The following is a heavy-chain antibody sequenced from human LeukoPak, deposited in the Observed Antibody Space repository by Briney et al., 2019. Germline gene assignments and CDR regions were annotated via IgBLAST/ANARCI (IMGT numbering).Heavy chain of an antibody. Sequence: GGLRLSCAASGFTFSNYWMSWVRQAPGKGLEWVANIKHDGRDKHYVDSVKGRFTIARDSAKNSLNLQMNSLRAEDTAVYYCARSETTYYYDSSVYFYYYYGMDVWGQGTTVTVSS. V-gene: IGHV3-7*03. J-gene: IGHJ6*02. CDR3: ARSETTYYYDSSVYFYYYYGMDV. CDR1: GFTFSNYW. CDR2: IKHDGRDK. D-gene: IGHD3-22*01.